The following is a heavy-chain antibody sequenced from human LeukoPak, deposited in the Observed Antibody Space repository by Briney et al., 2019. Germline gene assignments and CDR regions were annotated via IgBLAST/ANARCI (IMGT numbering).Heavy chain of an antibody. CDR1: GFTFSSYA. CDR3: AKAVSGTYSRFDY. J-gene: IGHJ4*02. D-gene: IGHD1-26*01. V-gene: IGHV3-23*01. Sequence: PGGSLRLSCAASGFTFSSYAMSWVRQASGKGLECVSAISGSGGSTYYADSVKGRFTISRDNSKNTLYLQVNSLRAEDTAVYYCAKAVSGTYSRFDYWGQGTLVTVSS. CDR2: ISGSGGST.